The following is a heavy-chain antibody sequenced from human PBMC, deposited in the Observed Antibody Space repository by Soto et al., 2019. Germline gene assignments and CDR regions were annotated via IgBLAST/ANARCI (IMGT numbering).Heavy chain of an antibody. V-gene: IGHV1-24*01. CDR2: FDPEDGNT. D-gene: IGHD4-4*01. CDR1: GYTLTELS. J-gene: IGHJ4*02. CDR3: VVGGTSWLQSPLAH. Sequence: QVHLIQSGAEVKKPGASVKVSCKVSGYTLTELSMHWVRQAPGKGLEWMGGFDPEDGNTTSAQKFQGRVTVTEDTTTDTADLGLSSSRSDDTAVYYCVVGGTSWLQSPLAHWGQATLVTSTS.